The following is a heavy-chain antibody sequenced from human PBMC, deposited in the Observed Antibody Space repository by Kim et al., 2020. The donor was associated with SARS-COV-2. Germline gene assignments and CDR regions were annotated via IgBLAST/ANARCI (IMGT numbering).Heavy chain of an antibody. CDR3: ARHVFERGSLQQGIAAAGDLRAFDY. D-gene: IGHD6-13*01. Sequence: SETLSLTCTVSGGSISSSSYYWGWIRQPPGKGLEWIGSIYYSGSTYYNPSLKSRVTISVDTSKNQFSLKLSSVTAADTAVYYCARHVFERGSLQQGIAAAGDLRAFDYWGQGTLVTVSS. J-gene: IGHJ4*02. CDR1: GGSISSSSYY. CDR2: IYYSGST. V-gene: IGHV4-39*01.